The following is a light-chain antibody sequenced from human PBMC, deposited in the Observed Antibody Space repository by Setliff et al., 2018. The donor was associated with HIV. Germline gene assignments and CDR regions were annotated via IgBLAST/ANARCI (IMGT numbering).Light chain of an antibody. CDR3: CSYTRGTLI. CDR1: SNDVGAYDY. Sequence: QSALTQPASVSASPGQSITISCTDTSNDVGAYDYVSWYQQLPGKAPKLIIFEVHYRPPWVSARFSGSKSGNTASLTISGLQAEDEAHYYCCSYTRGTLIFGGGTKVTVL. CDR2: EVH. V-gene: IGLV2-14*01. J-gene: IGLJ2*01.